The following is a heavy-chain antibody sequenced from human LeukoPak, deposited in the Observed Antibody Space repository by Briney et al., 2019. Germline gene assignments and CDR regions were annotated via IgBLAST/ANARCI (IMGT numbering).Heavy chain of an antibody. V-gene: IGHV4-39*01. CDR1: GGSISSSSYY. CDR2: IYYSGST. CDR3: ARLRADYDILTGYYPDY. D-gene: IGHD3-9*01. Sequence: SETLSLTCTVSGGSISSSSYYCGWIRQPPGKGLEWIGSIYYSGSTYYNPSLKSRVTISVDTSKNQFSLKLSSVTAADTAVYYCARLRADYDILTGYYPDYWGQGTLVTVSS. J-gene: IGHJ4*02.